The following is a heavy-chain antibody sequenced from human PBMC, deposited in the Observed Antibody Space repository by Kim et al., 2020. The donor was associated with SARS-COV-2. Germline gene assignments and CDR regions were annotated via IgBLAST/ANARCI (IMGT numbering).Heavy chain of an antibody. Sequence: SETLSLTCAVYGGSFSGYYWSWIRQPPGKGLEWIGEINHSGSTNYNPSLKSRVTISVDTSKNQFSLKLSSVTAADTAVYYCAMLVVAATRGYYYYGMDVWGQGTTVTVSS. CDR2: INHSGST. J-gene: IGHJ6*02. D-gene: IGHD2-15*01. V-gene: IGHV4-34*01. CDR3: AMLVVAATRGYYYYGMDV. CDR1: GGSFSGYY.